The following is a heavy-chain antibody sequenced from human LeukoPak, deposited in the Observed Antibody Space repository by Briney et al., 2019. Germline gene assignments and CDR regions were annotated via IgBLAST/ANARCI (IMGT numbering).Heavy chain of an antibody. J-gene: IGHJ5*02. CDR1: RGSISTYY. CDR3: ARHAGCSGGSCYSPWFDP. D-gene: IGHD2-15*01. Sequence: PSETLSLTCTVSRGSISTYYWTWIRQPPGKGLEWIGYIYYSGSTNYNPSLKSRVTISVDTSKNQFSLKLSSVTAADTAVYYCARHAGCSGGSCYSPWFDPWGQGTLVTVSS. V-gene: IGHV4-59*08. CDR2: IYYSGST.